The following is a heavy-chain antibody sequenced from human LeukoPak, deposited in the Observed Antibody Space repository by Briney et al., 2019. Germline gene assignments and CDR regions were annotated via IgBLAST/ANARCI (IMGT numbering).Heavy chain of an antibody. CDR2: INHSGST. J-gene: IGHJ6*03. Sequence: SETLSLTCAVYGGSFSGYYWSWIRQPPGKGLERIGEINHSGSTNYNPSLKSRVTISVDTSKNQFSLKLSSVTAADTAVYYCARLPGCSSTSCYRSIYYYYYMDVWGKGTTVTISS. V-gene: IGHV4-34*01. CDR3: ARLPGCSSTSCYRSIYYYYYMDV. CDR1: GGSFSGYY. D-gene: IGHD2-2*01.